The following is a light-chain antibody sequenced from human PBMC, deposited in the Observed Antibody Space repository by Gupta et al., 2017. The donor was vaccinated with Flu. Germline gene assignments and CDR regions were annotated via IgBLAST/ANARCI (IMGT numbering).Light chain of an antibody. CDR2: AAS. V-gene: IGKV3-20*01. CDR1: QSVSSSY. CDR3: QQYGSSRT. Sequence: EIVLTQSPATLSLSPGERATLSCRASQSVSSSYLAWYQQKPGQAPRLLIYAASSRATGIPDRFSGSGSGTDFSLTISRLEPEDFAVYYCQQYGSSRTFGQGTKVEIK. J-gene: IGKJ1*01.